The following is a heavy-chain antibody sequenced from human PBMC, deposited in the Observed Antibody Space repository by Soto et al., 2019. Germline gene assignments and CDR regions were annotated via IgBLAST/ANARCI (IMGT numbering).Heavy chain of an antibody. D-gene: IGHD3-22*01. J-gene: IGHJ4*02. Sequence: GGSLRLSCAASGVTFDDYTMHWVRQAPGKGLEWVSLISWDGGSTYYADSVKGRFTISRDNSKNSLYLQMNSLRTEDTALYYRAKDLGYYDSSGIDYWGQGTLVTVSS. CDR3: AKDLGYYDSSGIDY. CDR2: ISWDGGST. V-gene: IGHV3-43*01. CDR1: GVTFDDYT.